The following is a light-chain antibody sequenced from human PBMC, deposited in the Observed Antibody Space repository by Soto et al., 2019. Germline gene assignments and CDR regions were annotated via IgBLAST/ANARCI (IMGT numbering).Light chain of an antibody. Sequence: EIVLTQSPATLSLSPGERATLSCRASQSVSSYLAWYQQKPGQAPRLLIYDASNRATGIPARFSGSGSGTDFTLTNSSLVPEDFAVYYCQQRSNWPPSITFGQGTRLEIK. J-gene: IGKJ5*01. CDR3: QQRSNWPPSIT. V-gene: IGKV3-11*01. CDR2: DAS. CDR1: QSVSSY.